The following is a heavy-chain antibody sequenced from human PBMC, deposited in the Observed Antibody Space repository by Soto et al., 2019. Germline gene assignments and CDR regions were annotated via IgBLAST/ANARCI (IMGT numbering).Heavy chain of an antibody. Sequence: VQLVESGGGVVQPGRSLRLSCAASGFTFSDYAMHWVRQAPGKGLEWVAVVSHDGRNTHYADSVKGRFTISRDSSKNTVSLEMTSLSAEDTAVYYCGKGGRQWLVSSDFTSWGQGALVTVSS. V-gene: IGHV3-30*18. D-gene: IGHD6-19*01. CDR3: GKGGRQWLVSSDFTS. CDR1: GFTFSDYA. CDR2: VSHDGRNT. J-gene: IGHJ4*02.